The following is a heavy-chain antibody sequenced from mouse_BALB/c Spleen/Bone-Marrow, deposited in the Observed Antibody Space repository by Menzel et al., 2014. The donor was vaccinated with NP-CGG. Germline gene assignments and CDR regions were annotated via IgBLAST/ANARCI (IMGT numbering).Heavy chain of an antibody. CDR1: GLTFTDYY. Sequence: EVQLVESGGGLVQPGGSLRLSCATSGLTFTDYYMNWVRQPPGKALEWLGFIRNKANGYTTEYSASVKGRFTISRDNSQSILYLQMNTLRAEDSATYYCARDSRSTVSHFDYWGQGTTLTGSS. V-gene: IGHV7-3*02. CDR3: ARDSRSTVSHFDY. CDR2: IRNKANGYTT. J-gene: IGHJ2*01. D-gene: IGHD1-1*01.